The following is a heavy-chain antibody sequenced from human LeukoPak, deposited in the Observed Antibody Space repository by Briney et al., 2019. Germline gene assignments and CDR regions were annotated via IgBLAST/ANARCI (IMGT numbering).Heavy chain of an antibody. CDR3: ARDFCGGTCQLIDC. J-gene: IGHJ4*02. CDR1: GFTFSDYY. CDR2: ISSSGSTI. D-gene: IGHD2-15*01. Sequence: PGGSLRLSCAASGFTFSDYYMSWIRQAPGKGLEWVSYISSSGSTIYYADSVKGRFTISRDNAKNSLYLQMNSLRAEDTAVYYRARDFCGGTCQLIDCGGQGTLVTVPS. V-gene: IGHV3-11*04.